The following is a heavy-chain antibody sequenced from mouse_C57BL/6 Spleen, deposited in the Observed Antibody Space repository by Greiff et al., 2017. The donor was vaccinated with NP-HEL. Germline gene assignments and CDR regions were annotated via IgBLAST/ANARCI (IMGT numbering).Heavy chain of an antibody. V-gene: IGHV2-6-1*01. CDR2: IWSDGST. CDR1: GFSLTSYG. J-gene: IGHJ4*01. D-gene: IGHD1-1*01. CDR3: ARHGVYYYCSSYYAMDY. Sequence: QVQLKESGPGLVAPSQSLSITCTVSGFSLTSYGVHWVRQPPGKGLEWLVVIWSDGSTTYNSALKSRLSISNDNSKSQVFLKMNSLQTDDTAMYYCARHGVYYYCSSYYAMDYWGQGTSVTVSS.